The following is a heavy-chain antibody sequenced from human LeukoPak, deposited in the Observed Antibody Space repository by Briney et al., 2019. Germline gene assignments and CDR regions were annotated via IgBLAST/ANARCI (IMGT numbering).Heavy chain of an antibody. Sequence: SETLSLTCTVSGYSISSGYYWGWIRQPPGKGLEWIGSIYHSGSTYYNPSLKSRVTISVDTSKNQFSLKLSSVTAADTAVYYCARTAYSSGQYYFDYWGQGTLVTVSS. CDR1: GYSISSGYY. CDR3: ARTAYSSGQYYFDY. D-gene: IGHD6-19*01. V-gene: IGHV4-38-2*02. J-gene: IGHJ4*02. CDR2: IYHSGST.